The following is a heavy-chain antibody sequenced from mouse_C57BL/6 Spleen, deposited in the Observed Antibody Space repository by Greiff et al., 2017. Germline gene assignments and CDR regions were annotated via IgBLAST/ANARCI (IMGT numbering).Heavy chain of an antibody. CDR2: IYPGDGDT. J-gene: IGHJ4*01. D-gene: IGHD2-3*01. CDR3: ARGGGWLPQPDYYAMDY. Sequence: VQLQQSGAELVKPGASVKISCKASGYAFSSYWMNWVKQRPGKGLEWIGQIYPGDGDTNYNGKFKGKATLTADKSSSTAYMQLSSLPSEDSVVYFCARGGGWLPQPDYYAMDYWGQGTSVTVSS. CDR1: GYAFSSYW. V-gene: IGHV1-80*01.